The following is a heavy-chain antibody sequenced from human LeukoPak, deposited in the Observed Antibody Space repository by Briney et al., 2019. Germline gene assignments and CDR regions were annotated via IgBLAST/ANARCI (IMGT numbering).Heavy chain of an antibody. CDR2: IYYSGST. CDR3: ARPKEVVPAAIETDAFDI. D-gene: IGHD2-2*01. CDR1: GGSISSYY. Sequence: SETLSLTCTVSGGSISSYYWSWIRQPPGKGLEWIGYIYYSGSTYYNPSLKSRVTISVDTSKNQFSLKLSSVTAADTAVYYCARPKEVVPAAIETDAFDIWGQGTMVTVSS. J-gene: IGHJ3*02. V-gene: IGHV4-59*08.